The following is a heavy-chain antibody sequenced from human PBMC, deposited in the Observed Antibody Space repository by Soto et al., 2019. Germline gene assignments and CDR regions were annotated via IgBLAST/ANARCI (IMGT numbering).Heavy chain of an antibody. CDR3: ARGWYSSSSSFDS. Sequence: PFETLSLTCAVYGGSFSGYYRSWIRQPPGKGLEWIGEINHSGSTNYNPSLKSRVTISVDTSKNQFSLKLSSVTAADTAVYYCARGWYSSSSSFDSWGQGTLVIVSS. CDR2: INHSGST. V-gene: IGHV4-34*01. J-gene: IGHJ5*01. D-gene: IGHD6-6*01. CDR1: GGSFSGYY.